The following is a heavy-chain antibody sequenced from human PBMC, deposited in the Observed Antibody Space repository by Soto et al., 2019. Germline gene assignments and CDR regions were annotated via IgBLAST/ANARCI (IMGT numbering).Heavy chain of an antibody. V-gene: IGHV3-53*01. J-gene: IGHJ6*02. D-gene: IGHD3-10*01. CDR1: GFTVSINY. CDR2: IYSGGST. Sequence: GSLRLSCAASGFTVSINYMSWVRQAPGKGLEWVSVIYSGGSTYYADSVKGRFTISRDNSKNTLYLQMNSLRAEDTAVYYCARVRRYYGSGSYYGMDVWGQGTTVTVSS. CDR3: ARVRRYYGSGSYYGMDV.